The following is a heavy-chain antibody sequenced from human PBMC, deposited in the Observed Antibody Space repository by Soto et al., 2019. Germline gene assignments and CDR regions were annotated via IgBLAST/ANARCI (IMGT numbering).Heavy chain of an antibody. V-gene: IGHV4-39*01. CDR2: IYYDGST. CDR3: AKVVVAATRHTDFDS. Sequence: SETLSLTCTVSGGSINSNNYYWAWIRQPPGKGLAWIASIYYDGSTYYNPSLKSRVTISIDTSKNQFSLRLRSVTAADAAIYYCAKVVVAATRHTDFDSWGQGTLVTVSS. D-gene: IGHD2-15*01. J-gene: IGHJ4*02. CDR1: GGSINSNNYY.